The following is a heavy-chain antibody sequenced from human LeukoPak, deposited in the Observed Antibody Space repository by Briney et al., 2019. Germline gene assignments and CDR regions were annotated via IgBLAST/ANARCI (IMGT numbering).Heavy chain of an antibody. CDR1: GFTFSSYA. D-gene: IGHD3-10*01. J-gene: IGHJ4*02. CDR3: AKALGGSGSNFDY. CDR2: ISGSGGST. Sequence: PGGSLRLSCAASGFTFSSYAMNWVRQAPGKGLEWVSTISGSGGSTYYADSVKGRFTISRDNSKNTLYLQMNSLRAEDTAVHYCAKALGGSGSNFDYWGQGTLVTVSS. V-gene: IGHV3-23*01.